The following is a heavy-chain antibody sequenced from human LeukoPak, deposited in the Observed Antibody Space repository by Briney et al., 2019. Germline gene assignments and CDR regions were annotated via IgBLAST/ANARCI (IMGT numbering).Heavy chain of an antibody. V-gene: IGHV1-2*02. Sequence: ASVKVSCKASGYTFTGYYMHWVRQAPGQGLEWMGWINPNSGGTNYAQKFQGRVPMTRDTSISTAYMELSRLRSDDTAVYYCARDSIVGATHDAFDIWGQGTMVTVSS. CDR1: GYTFTGYY. J-gene: IGHJ3*02. D-gene: IGHD1-26*01. CDR2: INPNSGGT. CDR3: ARDSIVGATHDAFDI.